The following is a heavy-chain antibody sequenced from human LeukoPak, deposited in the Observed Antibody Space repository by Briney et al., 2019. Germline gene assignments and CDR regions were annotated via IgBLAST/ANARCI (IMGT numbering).Heavy chain of an antibody. CDR2: ISWHDDK. D-gene: IGHD4-11*01. Sequence: ESGPTLVNPTQTLTLTFTFSVVSLSTGGVGVGWIRHPPGKALEWLALISWHDDKRYSPSLKSRLTITKDTSKNQVVLTTTNMDPVDTATYYCAPSPNPLQIYYWGPGTLVTVSS. J-gene: IGHJ4*02. CDR1: VVSLSTGGVG. V-gene: IGHV2-5*01. CDR3: APSPNPLQIYY.